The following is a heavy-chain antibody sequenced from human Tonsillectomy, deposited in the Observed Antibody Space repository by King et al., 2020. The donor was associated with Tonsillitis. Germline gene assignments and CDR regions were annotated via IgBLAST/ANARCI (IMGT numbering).Heavy chain of an antibody. CDR3: VRGSGGTNRRLGFDC. V-gene: IGHV3-30-3*01. J-gene: IGHJ4*02. CDR1: GFTFSDYA. CDR2: IRNDGTNT. Sequence: VQLVESGGGVVQPGRSLRLFCAASGFTFSDYALHWVRQAPGTGLEWVAAIRNDGTNTYYADFVRGRFTISRDDSKSTLYLQMNSLRADDTALYYCVRGSGGTNRRLGFDCWGQGTLVTVSS. D-gene: IGHD6-19*01.